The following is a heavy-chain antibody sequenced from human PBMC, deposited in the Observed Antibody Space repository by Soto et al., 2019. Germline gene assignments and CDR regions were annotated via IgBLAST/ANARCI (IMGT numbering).Heavy chain of an antibody. V-gene: IGHV4-4*07. D-gene: IGHD1-7*01. CDR1: GGSISSYY. CDR2: IYTSGST. J-gene: IGHJ3*02. CDR3: PRVGKLELQGGAFDI. Sequence: KPSETLSLTCTVSGGSISSYYWSWIRQPAGKGLEWIGRIYTSGSTNYNPSLKSRVTMSVDTSKNQFSLKLSSVTAADTAVDYSPRVGKLELQGGAFDIWGRGKMVIVSS.